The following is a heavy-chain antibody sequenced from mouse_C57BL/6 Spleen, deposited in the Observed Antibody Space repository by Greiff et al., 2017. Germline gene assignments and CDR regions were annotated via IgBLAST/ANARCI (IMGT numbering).Heavy chain of an antibody. D-gene: IGHD2-1*01. CDR2: IDPSDSET. Sequence: QVQLQQPGAELVRPGSSVKLSCKASGYTFTSYWMHWVKQRPIQGLEWIGNIDPSDSETHYNQKFKDKATLTVDKSPSTAYMQLSSLTSEDSAVYYCARYYGNIYAMDYWGQGTSVTVSS. CDR3: ARYYGNIYAMDY. CDR1: GYTFTSYW. J-gene: IGHJ4*01. V-gene: IGHV1-52*01.